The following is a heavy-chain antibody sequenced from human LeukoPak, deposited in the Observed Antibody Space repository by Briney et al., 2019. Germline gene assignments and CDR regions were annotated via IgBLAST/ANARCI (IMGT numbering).Heavy chain of an antibody. CDR3: AKDGNYGSGSYMDY. Sequence: GGTLRLSCAASGFTFSSYGMSWVRQAPGKGLEWVSAISGSGGSTYYTDSVKGRFTISRDNSKNTLYLQMNSLRAEDTAVYYCAKDGNYGSGSYMDYWGQGTLVTVSS. CDR1: GFTFSSYG. J-gene: IGHJ4*02. CDR2: ISGSGGST. D-gene: IGHD3-10*01. V-gene: IGHV3-23*01.